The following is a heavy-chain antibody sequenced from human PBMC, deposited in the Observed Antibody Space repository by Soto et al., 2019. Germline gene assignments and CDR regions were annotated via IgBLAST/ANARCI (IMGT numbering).Heavy chain of an antibody. J-gene: IGHJ6*02. Sequence: PGGSLRLSCAASGFTFSSYAMSWVRQAPGKGLEWVTVISYDGGDKYYAESVKGRFSISRDNSKNTLYLQMNSLRTEDTATYYCAKGQIVATGRGHYGLDVWGQGTTVTVSS. CDR1: GFTFSSYA. CDR3: AKGQIVATGRGHYGLDV. V-gene: IGHV3-30*18. D-gene: IGHD5-12*01. CDR2: ISYDGGDK.